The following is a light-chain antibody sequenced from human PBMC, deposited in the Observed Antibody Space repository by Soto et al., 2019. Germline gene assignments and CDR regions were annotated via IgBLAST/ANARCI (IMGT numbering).Light chain of an antibody. CDR2: EVN. Sequence: QSVLTQPASVSGSPGQSITISCSGNSNDVGGYDYVSWYQQHPGKAPKLIIFEVNNRPSGISFRFSGSKSGNTASLTISGLQAGDEADYYCSSFTGTTSLGVFGGGTKLTVL. J-gene: IGLJ3*02. V-gene: IGLV2-14*03. CDR1: SNDVGGYDY. CDR3: SSFTGTTSLGV.